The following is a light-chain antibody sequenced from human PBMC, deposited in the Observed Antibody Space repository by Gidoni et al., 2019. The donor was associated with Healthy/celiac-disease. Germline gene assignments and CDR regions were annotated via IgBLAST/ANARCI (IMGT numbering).Light chain of an antibody. CDR2: AAS. CDR3: HQSYSTPRP. Sequence: DIQMTQSPSSLSASVGDRVTITCRASQSISSYLNWYQHKPGKAPKLLISAASSLPRCVPSRFSASGSGTDFTLTITSLQPEDFATYSCHQSYSTPRPFGQGTKVQIK. J-gene: IGKJ1*01. V-gene: IGKV1-39*01. CDR1: QSISSY.